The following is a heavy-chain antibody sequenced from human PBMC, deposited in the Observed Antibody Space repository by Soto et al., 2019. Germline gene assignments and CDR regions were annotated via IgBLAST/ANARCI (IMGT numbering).Heavy chain of an antibody. CDR1: GFTFSSYW. D-gene: IGHD3-3*01. Sequence: EVQLVESGGGLVQPGGSLRLSCAASGFTFSSYWMSWVRQAPGKGLEWVANIKQDGSEKYYVDSVKGRFTISRDNAKNSLYLQMNSLRAEDTAVYYCARWLHIYDFWSGRRAEAPGMDVWGQGTTVTVSS. J-gene: IGHJ6*02. CDR3: ARWLHIYDFWSGRRAEAPGMDV. V-gene: IGHV3-7*05. CDR2: IKQDGSEK.